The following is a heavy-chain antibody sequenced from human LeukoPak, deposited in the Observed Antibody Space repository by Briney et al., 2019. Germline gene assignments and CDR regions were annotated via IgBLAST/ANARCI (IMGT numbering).Heavy chain of an antibody. CDR2: ISSSGSTI. J-gene: IGHJ4*02. CDR1: GFTFSSYS. D-gene: IGHD6-13*01. V-gene: IGHV3-48*04. CDR3: AKGGSFRAFDY. Sequence: GGSLRLSCAASGFTFSSYSMDWVRQAPGKGLEWVSYISSSGSTIYYADSVTGRFTISRDNSKNTLYLQMNSLRADDTALYYCAKGGSFRAFDYWGQGTLVTVSS.